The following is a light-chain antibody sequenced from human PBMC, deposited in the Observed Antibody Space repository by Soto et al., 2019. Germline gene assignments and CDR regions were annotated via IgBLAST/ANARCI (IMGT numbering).Light chain of an antibody. CDR2: DAS. Sequence: DIQMTQSPSTVSASVGDRVTITCRASQSISSWLAWYQQKLGRAPRLLIYDASSLESGVPSRFSGSGYGTEFTLTISSLQSEDFTVYSCLQYHNLWAFGQGTRLEIK. J-gene: IGKJ5*01. CDR1: QSISSW. CDR3: LQYHNLWA. V-gene: IGKV1-5*01.